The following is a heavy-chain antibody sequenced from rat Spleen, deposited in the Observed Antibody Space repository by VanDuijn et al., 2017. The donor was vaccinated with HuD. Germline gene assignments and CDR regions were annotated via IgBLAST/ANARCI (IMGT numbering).Heavy chain of an antibody. CDR3: ATSPYNNYWYFDF. Sequence: EVQLVESGGGLVQPGSSLKLSCAASGFTFSNYDMAWVRQTPTKGLEWVASISPSGGSTYYRDSVKGRFTISRDNAKSTLYLQMDSLRSEDTATYYCATSPYNNYWYFDFWGPGTMVTVSS. V-gene: IGHV5-19*01. CDR2: ISPSGGST. J-gene: IGHJ1*01. D-gene: IGHD1-10*01. CDR1: GFTFSNYD.